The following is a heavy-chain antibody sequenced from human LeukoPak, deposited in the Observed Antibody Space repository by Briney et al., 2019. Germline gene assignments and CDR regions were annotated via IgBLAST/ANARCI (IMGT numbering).Heavy chain of an antibody. D-gene: IGHD4-23*01. CDR3: TRDVNYGGNSRQYYDDYYYMEV. CDR2: IYATGST. Sequence: PSQTLSLTCTVSGGSISSDSYYWSWIRQPAGKALEWIGRIYATGSTNYNPSLKSRVTISVDTSKNQFSLKLSSVTAADTAVYYCTRDVNYGGNSRQYYDDYYYMEVWGKGTTVTVSS. V-gene: IGHV4-61*02. CDR1: GGSISSDSYY. J-gene: IGHJ6*03.